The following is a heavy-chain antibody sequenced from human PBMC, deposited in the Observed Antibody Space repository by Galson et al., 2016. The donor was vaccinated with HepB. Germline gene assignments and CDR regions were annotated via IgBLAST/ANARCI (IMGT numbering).Heavy chain of an antibody. Sequence: SLRLSCAASGFTFSSYDMHWVRQAPGKGLEWMAIISHDGSNSYYADSVTGRFTISRDKSKNTLYLQMNSLRDEDTAVHYCARERPFPYYASGSYFHYWGKGTLVTVSS. J-gene: IGHJ4*02. CDR1: GFTFSSYD. CDR3: ARERPFPYYASGSYFHY. CDR2: ISHDGSNS. D-gene: IGHD3-10*01. V-gene: IGHV3-30-3*01.